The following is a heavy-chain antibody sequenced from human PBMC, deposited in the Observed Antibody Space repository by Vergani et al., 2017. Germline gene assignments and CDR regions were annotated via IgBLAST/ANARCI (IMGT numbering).Heavy chain of an antibody. D-gene: IGHD3-16*01. CDR2: IQFDGSNQ. CDR1: GFTLSNYD. Sequence: QVQLVESGGGVVQRWGSLRLSCATSGFTLSNYDMQWIRQGPGKGLEFVAFIQFDGSNQYYADSVKGRFTLSRDCSKNTLYLQMNSLRTDDTATYXCAKHFRGWGIDYWGQGTQVIVSS. CDR3: AKHFRGWGIDY. V-gene: IGHV3-30*02. J-gene: IGHJ4*02.